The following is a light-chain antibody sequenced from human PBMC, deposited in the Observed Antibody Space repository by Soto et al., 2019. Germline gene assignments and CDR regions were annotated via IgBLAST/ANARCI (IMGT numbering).Light chain of an antibody. Sequence: DIVMTQSPDSLAVSLGERATINCKSSQSLLSTSNDKNYLAWFQHKPGQPPKLLFNWASTRGSGVPDRFSGSGSGADFTLTISGLQAEDVAVYYCQQYYSAPVTFGGGTKVEIK. CDR1: QSLLSTSNDKNY. CDR2: WAS. J-gene: IGKJ4*01. CDR3: QQYYSAPVT. V-gene: IGKV4-1*01.